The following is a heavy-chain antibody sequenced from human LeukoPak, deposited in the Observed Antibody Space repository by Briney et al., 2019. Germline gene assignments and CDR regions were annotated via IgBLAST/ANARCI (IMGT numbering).Heavy chain of an antibody. Sequence: GSLRLSCAASGFTVRRNYMSWVRQAPGKGLEWVSVIYSAGNTHYADSVKGRFTISRDKFRNILYLQMDSLRAEDTAVYYCTADSGWSFAWWGQGTLVTVSS. CDR3: TADSGWSFAW. D-gene: IGHD6-19*01. J-gene: IGHJ4*02. CDR1: GFTVRRNY. CDR2: IYSAGNT. V-gene: IGHV3-53*01.